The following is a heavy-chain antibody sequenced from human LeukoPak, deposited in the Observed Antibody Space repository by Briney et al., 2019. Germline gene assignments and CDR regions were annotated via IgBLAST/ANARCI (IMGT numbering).Heavy chain of an antibody. V-gene: IGHV4-39*07. J-gene: IGHJ4*02. CDR1: GGSISSSSYY. CDR3: ARDHGSSNWYYY. D-gene: IGHD6-13*01. Sequence: PSETLSLTCTVSGGSISSSSYYWGWIRQPPGKGLEWVGSIYYSGSTYYNPSLKSRVTTSVDTSKKQLSLKLGSVTAAGPGVYYCARDHGSSNWYYYWGQGNLVTVSS. CDR2: IYYSGST.